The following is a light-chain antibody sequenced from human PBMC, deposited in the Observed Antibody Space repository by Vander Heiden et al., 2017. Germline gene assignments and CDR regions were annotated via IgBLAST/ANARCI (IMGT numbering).Light chain of an antibody. CDR1: KLGDKY. CDR3: QAWDSSKYG. V-gene: IGLV3-1*01. CDR2: QDS. J-gene: IGLJ1*01. Sequence: SYELTQPPSVSVSPGQTASITCSGDKLGDKYACWYQQKPGQSPVLVIYQDSKRPSGIPERFSGSNSGNKATLTISGTQAMDEADYYCQAWDSSKYGCGTG.